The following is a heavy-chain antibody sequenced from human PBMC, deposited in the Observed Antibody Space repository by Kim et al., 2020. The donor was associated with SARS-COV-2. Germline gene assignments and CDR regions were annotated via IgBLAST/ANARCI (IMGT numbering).Heavy chain of an antibody. D-gene: IGHD5-18*01. V-gene: IGHV4-34*01. Sequence: SETLSLTCAVYGGSFSGYYWSWIRQPPGKGLEWIGEINHSGSTNYNPSLKSRVTISVDTSKNQFSLKLSSVTAADTAVYYCARRRSYSYGYYFDYWGQGTLVTVSS. J-gene: IGHJ4*02. CDR2: INHSGST. CDR1: GGSFSGYY. CDR3: ARRRSYSYGYYFDY.